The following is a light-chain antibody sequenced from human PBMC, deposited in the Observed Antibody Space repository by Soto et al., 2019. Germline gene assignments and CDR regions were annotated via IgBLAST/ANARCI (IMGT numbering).Light chain of an antibody. CDR2: DAS. J-gene: IGKJ1*01. Sequence: DIQMTQSPSTLSASVGDRVTITCRASQSISSWLAWYQQKPGKAPKLLIYDASSLESGVPSRFSGSGSGTEFTLTISSLQPDAFATYSCQQYNSYSRTFGQGTKV. CDR3: QQYNSYSRT. CDR1: QSISSW. V-gene: IGKV1-5*01.